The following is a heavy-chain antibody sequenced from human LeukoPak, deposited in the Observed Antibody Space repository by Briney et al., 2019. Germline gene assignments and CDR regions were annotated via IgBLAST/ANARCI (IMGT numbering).Heavy chain of an antibody. V-gene: IGHV4-59*08. D-gene: IGHD3-22*01. CDR3: ARHSGSSGYYPNWFDP. CDR1: GASISSYY. Sequence: SETLSLTCTVSGASISSYYRSWLRQPPGKGPEWIGYISHYGSTNYNPPLKSRVTISVDTSTNQLSLKMNSVTAADTAVYYCARHSGSSGYYPNWFDPWGQGTLVTVSS. J-gene: IGHJ5*02. CDR2: ISHYGST.